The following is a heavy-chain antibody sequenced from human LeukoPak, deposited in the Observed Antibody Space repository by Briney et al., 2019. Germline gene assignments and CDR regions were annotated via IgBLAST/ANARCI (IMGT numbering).Heavy chain of an antibody. V-gene: IGHV3-9*01. CDR2: ISWNSGSI. D-gene: IGHD3-9*01. CDR3: ANGPHYNILTGFYKVRSHLDY. Sequence: PGGSLRLSCAASGFSFDDYTMHWVRQAPGKGLEWVSGISWNSGSIGYADSVKGRFTISRDNVKNSLYLQMNSLRAEDTAVYYCANGPHYNILTGFYKVRSHLDYWGQGTLVTVSS. CDR1: GFSFDDYT. J-gene: IGHJ4*02.